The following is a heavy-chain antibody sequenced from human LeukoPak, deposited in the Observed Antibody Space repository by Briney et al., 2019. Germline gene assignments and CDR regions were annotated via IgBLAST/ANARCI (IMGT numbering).Heavy chain of an antibody. Sequence: SGGSLRLSCAASGFTFTKYWMTWVRQAPGKGLEWVANIKQDGSEKFYVDSVKGRFTISRDNAKNSLDLQINSLGAEDTAVYYCARGLDCRSTRCYLDNWGQGPLVTVSS. V-gene: IGHV3-7*01. J-gene: IGHJ4*02. CDR1: GFTFTKYW. CDR2: IKQDGSEK. D-gene: IGHD2-2*01. CDR3: ARGLDCRSTRCYLDN.